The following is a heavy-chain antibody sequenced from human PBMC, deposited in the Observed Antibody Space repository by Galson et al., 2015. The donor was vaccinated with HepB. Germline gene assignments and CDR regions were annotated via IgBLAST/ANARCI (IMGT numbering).Heavy chain of an antibody. CDR1: GFTFSSYG. D-gene: IGHD6-13*01. V-gene: IGHV3-33*08. CDR3: ARDRKAAAGTGTGGGLDVWGQGTTVTVSSGSASAPTVSPTGGWVDY. CDR2: TWYDGSNK. J-gene: IGHJ4*02. Sequence: SLRLSCAASGFTFSSYGMHWVRQAPGKGLEWVALTWYDGSNKYYVDSVKGRFTISRDNSKNTLYLQMNSLRAEDTAVYYCARDRKAAAGTGTGGGLDVWGQGTTVTVSSGSASAPTVSPTGGWVDYWGQGTLVTVSS.